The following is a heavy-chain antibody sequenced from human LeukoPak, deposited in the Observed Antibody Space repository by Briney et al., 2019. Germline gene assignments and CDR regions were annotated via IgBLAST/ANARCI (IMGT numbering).Heavy chain of an antibody. Sequence: GESLRISCKGSGYTFSSYWIGWVRQMPGKGLELMGIIFSGDSDTRYSPSLQGQLTISVDTSIGTAYLQWSSLKASDTAIYYCARQNDFRLDYWGQGTLVTVSS. J-gene: IGHJ4*02. V-gene: IGHV5-51*01. CDR1: GYTFSSYW. CDR3: ARQNDFRLDY. D-gene: IGHD3-3*01. CDR2: IFSGDSDT.